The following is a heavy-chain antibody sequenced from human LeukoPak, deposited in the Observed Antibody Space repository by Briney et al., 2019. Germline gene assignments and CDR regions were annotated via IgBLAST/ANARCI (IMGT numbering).Heavy chain of an antibody. Sequence: ASVKVSCKVSGYTLIELSMHWVRQAPGKGLEWMGGFDPEDGETIYAQKFQGRVTMTEDTSTDTAYMELSSLRSDDTAVYYCARAGSYYYDSSGYDYWGQGTLVTVSS. J-gene: IGHJ4*02. CDR2: FDPEDGET. CDR1: GYTLIELS. CDR3: ARAGSYYYDSSGYDY. D-gene: IGHD3-22*01. V-gene: IGHV1-24*01.